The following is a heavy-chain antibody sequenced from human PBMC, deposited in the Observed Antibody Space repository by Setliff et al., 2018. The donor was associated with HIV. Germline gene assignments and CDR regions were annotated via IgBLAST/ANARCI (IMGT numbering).Heavy chain of an antibody. D-gene: IGHD6-6*01. Sequence: GASVKVSCKASGYTFTGYFIHWVRQAPGQGLEWMGWINPDSGGTNFAQKFQGRVTMTGDTSISTAFLELSSLTSDDTAVDYCARGSNFPYSSSSDYWGQGTLVTVSS. J-gene: IGHJ4*02. CDR3: ARGSNFPYSSSSDY. CDR1: GYTFTGYF. CDR2: INPDSGGT. V-gene: IGHV1-2*02.